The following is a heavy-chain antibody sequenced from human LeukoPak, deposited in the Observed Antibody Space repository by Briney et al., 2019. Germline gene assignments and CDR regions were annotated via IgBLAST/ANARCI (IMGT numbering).Heavy chain of an antibody. CDR1: GYTFTSYD. D-gene: IGHD2-15*01. V-gene: IGHV1-8*01. CDR2: MNPNSGNT. J-gene: IGHJ3*02. Sequence: ASVKVSCKASGYTFTSYDINWVRQATGQGLEWMGWMNPNSGNTGYAQKFQGRVTMTRNTSISTAYMELSSLRSEDTAVYYCARVRRYCSGGSCYYDAFDIWGQGTMVTVSS. CDR3: ARVRRYCSGGSCYYDAFDI.